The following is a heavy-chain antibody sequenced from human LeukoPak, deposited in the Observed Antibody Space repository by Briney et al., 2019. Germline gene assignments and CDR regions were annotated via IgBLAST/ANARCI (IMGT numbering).Heavy chain of an antibody. CDR2: ISRNSGSI. CDR3: AKDILAAAGSNYYYGMDV. J-gene: IGHJ6*02. CDR1: GFTFDDYA. D-gene: IGHD6-13*01. V-gene: IGHV3-9*01. Sequence: GGSLRLSCAASGFTFDDYAMHWVRQAPGKGLEWVSGISRNSGSIGYADSVKGRFTISRDNAKNSLFLQMNSLRAEDTALYYCAKDILAAAGSNYYYGMDVWGQGTTVTVSS.